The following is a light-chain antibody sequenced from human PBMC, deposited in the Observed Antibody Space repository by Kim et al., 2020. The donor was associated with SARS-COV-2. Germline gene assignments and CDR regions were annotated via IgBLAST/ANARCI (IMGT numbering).Light chain of an antibody. J-gene: IGLJ3*02. Sequence: GQRVTSSCSGSSPNVGHHFVNWYQQLPGTAPKVFIYNDNQRPSGVPDRFSGSRSGTSASLAISGLQSEDEADYYCATWDVSLNGWVFGGGTQRPS. V-gene: IGLV1-44*01. CDR3: ATWDVSLNGWV. CDR1: SPNVGHHF. CDR2: NDN.